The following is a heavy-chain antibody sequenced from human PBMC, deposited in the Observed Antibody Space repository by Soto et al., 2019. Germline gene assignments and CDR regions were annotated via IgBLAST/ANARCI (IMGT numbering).Heavy chain of an antibody. CDR2: VYHSGST. Sequence: QLQLQESGSGLVKPSQTLSLTCAVSGGSISSGGYSWSWIRQPPGKGLEWIGYVYHSGSTYYNPSLKRRVTISVARSKNQSPLKLSPVTAADTAVYYCAAGGGLPRYCWGQGTLVTVSS. CDR3: AAGGGLPRYC. V-gene: IGHV4-30-2*01. D-gene: IGHD5-12*01. J-gene: IGHJ4*02. CDR1: GGSISSGGYS.